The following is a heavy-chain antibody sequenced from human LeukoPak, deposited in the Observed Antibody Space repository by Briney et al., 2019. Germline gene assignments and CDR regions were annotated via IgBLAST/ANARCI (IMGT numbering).Heavy chain of an antibody. CDR1: GFTGSNNY. CDR2: ISYDGSNK. V-gene: IGHV3-30-3*01. CDR3: ARSPRPNPRGQANY. J-gene: IGHJ4*02. Sequence: GGSLRLSCAASGFTGSNNYVSWVRQAPGKGLEWVAVISYDGSNKYYADSVKGRFTISRDNSKNTLYLQMNSLRAEDTAVYYCARSPRPNPRGQANYWGQGTLVTVSS. D-gene: IGHD3-10*01.